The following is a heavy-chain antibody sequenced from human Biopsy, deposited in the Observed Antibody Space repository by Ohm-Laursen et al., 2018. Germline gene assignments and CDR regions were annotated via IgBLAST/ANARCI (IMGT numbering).Heavy chain of an antibody. D-gene: IGHD3-3*01. CDR1: GASLSSHY. V-gene: IGHV4-59*11. J-gene: IGHJ4*02. Sequence: GTLSLTCAVSGASLSSHYWSWIRQPPGEGLEWLGYFYGSGNTYYNPSLKSRVTISVDPSKNQFSLKLNAVTAADTAVYYCAKGITVYGVVLPYYFDDWGQGTLVTVSS. CDR2: FYGSGNT. CDR3: AKGITVYGVVLPYYFDD.